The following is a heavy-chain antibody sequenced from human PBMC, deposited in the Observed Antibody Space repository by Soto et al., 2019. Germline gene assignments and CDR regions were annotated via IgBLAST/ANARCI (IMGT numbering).Heavy chain of an antibody. CDR1: GFTFSSYW. D-gene: IGHD3-16*02. V-gene: IGHV3-74*01. J-gene: IGHJ4*02. CDR3: VRYSRSVGGSYRPDY. Sequence: GGSLRLSCAASGFTFSSYWMHWVRQVPEKGLVWVSRINSDGSITNYADAVKGRFTISRDNVKNTLYLQMNSLRAEDTAVYYCVRYSRSVGGSYRPDYWGQGTLVPSPQ. CDR2: INSDGSIT.